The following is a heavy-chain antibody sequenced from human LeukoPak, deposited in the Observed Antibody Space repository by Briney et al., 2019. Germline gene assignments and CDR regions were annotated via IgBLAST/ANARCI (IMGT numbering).Heavy chain of an antibody. Sequence: SGGSLRLSCAASGFTFSSYWMSWVRQAPGKGLEWVANIKQDGSEKYYVDSVKGRFTISRDNAKNSLYLQMNSLRAEDTAVYYCARVSGKWLRFYYYYMDVWGKGTTVTVSS. D-gene: IGHD5-12*01. CDR3: ARVSGKWLRFYYYYMDV. J-gene: IGHJ6*03. CDR1: GFTFSSYW. CDR2: IKQDGSEK. V-gene: IGHV3-7*01.